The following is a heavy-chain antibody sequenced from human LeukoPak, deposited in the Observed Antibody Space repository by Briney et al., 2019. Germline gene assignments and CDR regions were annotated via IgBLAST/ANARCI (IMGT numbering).Heavy chain of an antibody. Sequence: GRSLRLSCAASGFTFSSYGMHWVRQAPGKGLEWVAVISYDGSNKYYADSVKGRFTISRDNSKNPLYLQMNGLRAGDTAVYYCAKDSGQQTTWYYGMDVWGQGTTVTVSS. V-gene: IGHV3-30*18. J-gene: IGHJ6*02. D-gene: IGHD4-11*01. CDR1: GFTFSSYG. CDR3: AKDSGQQTTWYYGMDV. CDR2: ISYDGSNK.